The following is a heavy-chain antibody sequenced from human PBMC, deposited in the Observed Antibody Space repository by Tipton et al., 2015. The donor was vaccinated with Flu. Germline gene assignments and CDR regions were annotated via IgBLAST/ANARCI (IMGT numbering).Heavy chain of an antibody. V-gene: IGHV4-34*01. CDR3: ARTGVHGVYYYYYYMDV. D-gene: IGHD1-1*01. CDR1: GGSFSGYY. CDR2: INHSGST. Sequence: TLSLTCAVYGGSFSGYYWSWIRQPPGKGLEWIGEINHSGSTNYNPSLKSRVTISVDTSKNQFSLKLSSVTAADTAVYYCARTGVHGVYYYYYYMDVWGKGTTVTVSS. J-gene: IGHJ6*03.